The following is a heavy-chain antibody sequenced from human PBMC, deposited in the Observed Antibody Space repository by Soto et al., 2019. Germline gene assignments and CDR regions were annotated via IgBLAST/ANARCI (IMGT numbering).Heavy chain of an antibody. CDR3: AGDRSAYRYGYPPWYFDY. CDR2: INAGNGNT. CDR1: GYTFTNYA. D-gene: IGHD5-18*01. V-gene: IGHV1-3*01. J-gene: IGHJ4*02. Sequence: GASVKVSCKASGYTFTNYAMHWVRQAPGQRLEWMGWINAGNGNTKYSQKFQGRVTITRDTSASTAYMELSSLRSEDTAVYYCAGDRSAYRYGYPPWYFDYWGQGTLVTVSS.